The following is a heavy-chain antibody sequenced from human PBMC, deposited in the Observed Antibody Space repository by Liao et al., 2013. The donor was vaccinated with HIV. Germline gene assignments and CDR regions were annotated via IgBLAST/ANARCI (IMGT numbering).Heavy chain of an antibody. Sequence: QVQLQQWGAGLLKPSETLSLTCAVYGGSFSGYYWNWIRQPPGKGLEWIGEINHSGSTNYNPSLKSRVTILVDTSKNQFSLKLSSVTAADTAVYYCARGGIYYYYYYYMDVWGKGDHGHRLL. CDR1: GGSFSGYY. V-gene: IGHV4-34*01. D-gene: IGHD1-26*01. J-gene: IGHJ6*03. CDR2: INHSGST. CDR3: ARGGIYYYYYYYMDV.